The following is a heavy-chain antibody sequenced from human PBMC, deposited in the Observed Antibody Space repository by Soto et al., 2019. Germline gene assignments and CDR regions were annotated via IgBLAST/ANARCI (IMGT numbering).Heavy chain of an antibody. Sequence: PGGSLRLSCAASGFTFSSYAMSWVRQAPGKGLEWVSTISGGGDNTYYADSVKGRFTISRDNSKNTLFLQMNSLRGEDTAIYYCAKGEEVAGTESDYRGQAAMVTVSS. D-gene: IGHD6-19*01. CDR2: ISGGGDNT. CDR3: AKGEEVAGTESDY. J-gene: IGHJ4*02. CDR1: GFTFSSYA. V-gene: IGHV3-23*01.